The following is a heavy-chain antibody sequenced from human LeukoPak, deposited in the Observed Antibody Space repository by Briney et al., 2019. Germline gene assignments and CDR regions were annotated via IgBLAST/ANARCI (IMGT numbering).Heavy chain of an antibody. J-gene: IGHJ6*03. CDR3: ARGLLSSGWVYVPRPGHNYMDV. D-gene: IGHD6-19*01. CDR1: GGSISSYY. CDR2: INHSGST. V-gene: IGHV4-34*01. Sequence: SETLSLTCTVSGGSISSYYWSWIRQPPGKGLEWIGEINHSGSTNYNPSLKSRVTISVDTSKNQFSLKLSSVTAADTAVYYCARGLLSSGWVYVPRPGHNYMDVWGKGTTVTVSS.